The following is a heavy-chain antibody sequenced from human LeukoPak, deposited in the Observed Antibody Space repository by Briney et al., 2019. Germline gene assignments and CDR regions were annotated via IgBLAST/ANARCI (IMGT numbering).Heavy chain of an antibody. CDR2: INHSGST. J-gene: IGHJ4*02. V-gene: IGHV4-34*01. D-gene: IGHD2-2*01. Sequence: SETLSLTCAVYGGSFSGYYWSWIRQPPGEGLEWIGEINHSGSTNYNPSLKSRVTISVDTSKNQFSLKLSSVTAADTAVYYCARHCSSTSCRHDYWGQGTLVTVSS. CDR1: GGSFSGYY. CDR3: ARHCSSTSCRHDY.